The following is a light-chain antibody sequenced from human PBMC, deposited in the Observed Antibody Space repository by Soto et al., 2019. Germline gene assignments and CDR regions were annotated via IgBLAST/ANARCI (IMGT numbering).Light chain of an antibody. CDR1: QNIISN. Sequence: ELLMTQSPATLSVSPGQRAKLSCRASQNIISNLAWYQQKPGQAPRLLIYGASTRAAGIPDRFSGSGSGTDFTLTITRLEPEDSAVYFCQQYTGPPTTFGQGTRLEI. V-gene: IGKV3D-15*01. CDR3: QQYTGPPTT. CDR2: GAS. J-gene: IGKJ5*01.